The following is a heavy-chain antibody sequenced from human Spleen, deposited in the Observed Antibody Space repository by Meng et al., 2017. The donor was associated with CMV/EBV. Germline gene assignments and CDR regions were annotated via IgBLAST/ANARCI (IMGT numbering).Heavy chain of an antibody. CDR1: GYTFTGYY. J-gene: IGHJ4*02. D-gene: IGHD2-15*01. CDR3: ARLLSGGWERGLGDY. Sequence: ASVKVSCKASGYTFTGYYMHWVRQAPGQGLEWMGWINPNSGGTNYAQKFQGRVTMTRDTSISTAFMELTSLRSDDTAVYYCARLLSGGWERGLGDYWGQGTLVTVSS. CDR2: INPNSGGT. V-gene: IGHV1-2*02.